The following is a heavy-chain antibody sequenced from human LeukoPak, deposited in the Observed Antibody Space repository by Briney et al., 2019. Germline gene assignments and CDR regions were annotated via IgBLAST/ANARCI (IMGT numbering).Heavy chain of an antibody. D-gene: IGHD1-7*01. CDR3: ARENWNYVNWFDP. Sequence: GGSLRLSCAASGFTFSTNTMNWVRQAPGKGLEWVSSISGSSSYIYYADSVKGRFTISRDNAKNSLYLQMNSLRAEDTAVYYYARENWNYVNWFDPWGQGTLVTVSS. J-gene: IGHJ5*02. CDR1: GFTFSTNT. V-gene: IGHV3-21*01. CDR2: ISGSSSYI.